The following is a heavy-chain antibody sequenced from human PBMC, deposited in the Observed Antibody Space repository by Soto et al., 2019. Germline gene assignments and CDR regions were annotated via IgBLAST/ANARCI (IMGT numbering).Heavy chain of an antibody. V-gene: IGHV3-21*01. CDR2: ISSTSIYI. Sequence: PGGSLRLSCAASGFTFSSYEMNWVRQAPGKGLEWVSTISSTSIYIYYADSVRGRFTISRDNAKNSLYLQMNSLRAEGTAVYYCATDQLSLLNYDYWGQGTLVT. D-gene: IGHD1-1*01. CDR3: ATDQLSLLNYDY. CDR1: GFTFSSYE. J-gene: IGHJ4*02.